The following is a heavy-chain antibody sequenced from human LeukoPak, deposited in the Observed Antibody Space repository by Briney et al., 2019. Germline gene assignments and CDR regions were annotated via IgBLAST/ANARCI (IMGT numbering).Heavy chain of an antibody. J-gene: IGHJ6*03. CDR3: ARDSLPQDYYYYMAV. D-gene: IGHD3-10*01. V-gene: IGHV1-46*01. CDR2: INPSGGST. CDR1: GYTFTSYY. Sequence: GASGKVSCKASGYTFTSYYMHWVRQAPGQGLEWRGIINPSGGSTSYAQKFQGRVTMTRRTSTRTVYMELRSLRPADTAVHYCARDSLPQDYYYYMAVWGKATTATVSS.